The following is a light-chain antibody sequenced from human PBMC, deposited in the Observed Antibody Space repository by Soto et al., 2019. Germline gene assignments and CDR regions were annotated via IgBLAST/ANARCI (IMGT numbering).Light chain of an antibody. CDR2: EVN. CDR3: SSYTSSSTWV. Sequence: QSALTQPPSASGSPGQSVAISCTGTSSDVGGYNYVSWYQQHPGKAPKLMIYEVNKRPSGVPDRFSGSKSGNTAALTVSGLQAEDEADYYCSSYTSSSTWVFGGGTKRTV. V-gene: IGLV2-8*01. J-gene: IGLJ3*02. CDR1: SSDVGGYNY.